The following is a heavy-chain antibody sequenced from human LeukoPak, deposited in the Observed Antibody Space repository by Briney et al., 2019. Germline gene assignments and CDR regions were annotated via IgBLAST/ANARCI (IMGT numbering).Heavy chain of an antibody. CDR2: ISSSSSYI. CDR1: GFSFSSYN. V-gene: IGHV3-21*01. D-gene: IGHD6-19*01. CDR3: ARDQGSGWSRDFYYYYGMDV. Sequence: GGSLRLSCAASGFSFSSYNMNWVRQVPGKGLEWVSSISSSSSYIYYADSVKGRFAISRDSAKNSLYLQMNSLRAEDTAVYYCARDQGSGWSRDFYYYYGMDVWGQGTTVTVSS. J-gene: IGHJ6*02.